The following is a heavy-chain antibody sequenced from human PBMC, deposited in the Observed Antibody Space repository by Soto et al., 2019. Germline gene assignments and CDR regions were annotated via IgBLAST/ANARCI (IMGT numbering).Heavy chain of an antibody. CDR3: ARLTEDIVLVPPGRNNWFDP. CDR1: GGSISSGGYY. Sequence: QVQLQESGPGLVKPSQTLSLTCTVSGGSISSGGYYWSWIRQHPGKGLEWIGYIYYSGSTYYNPSLKSRVTISVDTSKNQFSLKLSSVTAADTAVYYCARLTEDIVLVPPGRNNWFDPWGQGTLVTVSS. CDR2: IYYSGST. J-gene: IGHJ5*02. V-gene: IGHV4-31*03. D-gene: IGHD2-2*01.